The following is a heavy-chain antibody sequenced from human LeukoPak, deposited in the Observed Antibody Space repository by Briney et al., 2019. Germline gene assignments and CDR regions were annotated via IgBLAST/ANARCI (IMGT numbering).Heavy chain of an antibody. CDR1: GFTVSSYY. D-gene: IGHD5-24*01. Sequence: GGSLRLSCAASGFTVSSYYMSWVRQAPGKGLEWVSVIYSGGSTYYADSVKGRFTISRDSPKNTLYLQMNSLLTDDTAVYYCTKDQEVATIGGYFDSWGQGALVTVSS. J-gene: IGHJ4*03. CDR3: TKDQEVATIGGYFDS. CDR2: IYSGGST. V-gene: IGHV3-53*01.